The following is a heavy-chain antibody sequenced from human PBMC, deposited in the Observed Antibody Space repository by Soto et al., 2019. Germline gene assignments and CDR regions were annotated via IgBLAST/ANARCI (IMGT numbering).Heavy chain of an antibody. CDR3: AKDLGPYYYDSSGYYLPLDAFDI. CDR2: ISYDGSNK. V-gene: IGHV3-30*18. Sequence: PGGSLRLSCAASGFTFSSYDMHWVRQAPGKGLEWVAVISYDGSNKYYADSVKGRFTISRDNSKNTLYLQMNSLRAEDTAVYYCAKDLGPYYYDSSGYYLPLDAFDIWGQGTMVTVSS. CDR1: GFTFSSYD. J-gene: IGHJ3*02. D-gene: IGHD3-22*01.